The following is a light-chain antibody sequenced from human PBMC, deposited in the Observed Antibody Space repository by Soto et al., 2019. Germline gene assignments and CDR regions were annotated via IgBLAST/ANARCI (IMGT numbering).Light chain of an antibody. CDR2: WAS. Sequence: DIVMTQSPDSLAVSLGERATINCRSSQSVLYSSNNKNYLAWYQQKPGQPPKLLFYWASSRQYGVPDRFSGSGSGTDFTLTIRSLQAEDVAVYYCQQYFGTPLTFGGGTTVEIK. J-gene: IGKJ4*01. V-gene: IGKV4-1*01. CDR3: QQYFGTPLT. CDR1: QSVLYSSNNKNY.